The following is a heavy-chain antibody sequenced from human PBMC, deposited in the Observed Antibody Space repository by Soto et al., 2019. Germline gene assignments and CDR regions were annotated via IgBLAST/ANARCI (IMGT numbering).Heavy chain of an antibody. Sequence: QVQLVQSGAEVKKPGASVKVSCKASGYTFTSYAMHWVRQAPGQRLEWMGWINAGNGNTKYSQKFQGRVTITRDTSASTAYMELSSLRSEDTAVYYCARALATVTTFWLDPWGQGTLVTVSS. CDR2: INAGNGNT. D-gene: IGHD4-17*01. CDR3: ARALATVTTFWLDP. CDR1: GYTFTSYA. V-gene: IGHV1-3*01. J-gene: IGHJ5*02.